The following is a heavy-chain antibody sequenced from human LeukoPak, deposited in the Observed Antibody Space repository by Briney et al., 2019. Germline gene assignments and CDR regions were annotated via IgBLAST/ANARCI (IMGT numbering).Heavy chain of an antibody. V-gene: IGHV4-34*01. J-gene: IGHJ5*02. CDR1: GGSFSGYY. Sequence: SETLSLTCAVYGGSFSGYYWSWIRQPPGKGLEWIGEINHSGSTNYNPSLKSRVTISVDTSKNQFSLKLSSVTAADTAVYYCARGPPEYGSGSKGLDPWGQGTLVTVSS. D-gene: IGHD3-10*01. CDR3: ARGPPEYGSGSKGLDP. CDR2: INHSGST.